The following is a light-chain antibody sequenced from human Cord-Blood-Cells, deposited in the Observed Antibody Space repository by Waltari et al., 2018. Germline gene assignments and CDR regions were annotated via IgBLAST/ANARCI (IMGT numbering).Light chain of an antibody. J-gene: IGLJ3*02. CDR2: EGN. CDR3: CSYAGSSTWV. CDR1: SSEVGSYNL. V-gene: IGLV2-23*01. Sequence: QSALTQPAPVPGSPGQSITISGTGTSSEVGSYNLVSWSQQPPGKAPKLRIYEGNKRPSGVSNRFSGSKSGNTASLTISGLQAEDEADYCCCSYAGSSTWVFGGGTKLTVL.